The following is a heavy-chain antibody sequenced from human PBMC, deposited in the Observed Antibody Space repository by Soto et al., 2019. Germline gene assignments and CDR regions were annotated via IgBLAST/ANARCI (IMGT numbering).Heavy chain of an antibody. CDR1: GGTFSIYT. CDR3: ARDRDNSNWPNFDY. J-gene: IGHJ4*02. V-gene: IGHV1-69*02. CDR2: VIPIFDVT. Sequence: QVQLVQSGSEVKKPGSSVKVSCKASGGTFSIYTNSWVRQAPGQGLEWMGRVIPIFDVTSYAQRFQGRVTITADKSTTTAYMDLSSLRSEDTAVYYCARDRDNSNWPNFDYWGQGTLVTVSS. D-gene: IGHD6-13*01.